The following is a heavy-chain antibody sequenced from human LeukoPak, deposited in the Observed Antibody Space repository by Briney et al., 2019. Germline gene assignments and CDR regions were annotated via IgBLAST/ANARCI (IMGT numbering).Heavy chain of an antibody. J-gene: IGHJ4*02. CDR2: MNPNSGNT. CDR1: GYTFTSSD. V-gene: IGHV1-8*01. CDR3: ARSRSGRFDY. D-gene: IGHD2-15*01. Sequence: ASVKVSCKASGYTFTSSDIDWVRQATGQGLEWMGWMNPNSGNTGYAQKFQGRVTMTRNISISTAYMELSSLRSEDTAVYYCARSRSGRFDYWGQGTLVTVSS.